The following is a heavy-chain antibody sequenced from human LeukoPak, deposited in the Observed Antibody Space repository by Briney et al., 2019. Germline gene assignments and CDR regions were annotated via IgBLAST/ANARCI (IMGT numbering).Heavy chain of an antibody. V-gene: IGHV7-4-1*02. CDR3: AGFHTSGRQTGFDY. D-gene: IGHD1-26*01. CDR1: GYTFTSCA. CDR2: INTNTGNP. Sequence: ASVKVSCKASGYTFTSCAMNWVRQAPGQGLEWMGWINTNTGNPTYAQGFTGRFVFSLDTSVSTAYLQISSLKAEDTAVYYCAGFHTSGRQTGFDYWGQGTLVTVSS. J-gene: IGHJ4*02.